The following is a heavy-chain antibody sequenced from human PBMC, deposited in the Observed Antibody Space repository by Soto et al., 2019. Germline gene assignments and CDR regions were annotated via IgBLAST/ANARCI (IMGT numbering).Heavy chain of an antibody. V-gene: IGHV1-69*01. CDR1: GGTFSRYA. D-gene: IGHD3-22*01. CDR3: ASRSRHYDSSGYYY. J-gene: IGHJ4*02. Sequence: QVQLVQSGAEVKKPGSAVKVSCKASGGTFSRYAISWVRQAPGQGLEWMGGIIPIFGTANYAQKFQGRVTITADEPTSTAYMELSSLRSEDTAVYYCASRSRHYDSSGYYYWGQGTLVTVSS. CDR2: IIPIFGTA.